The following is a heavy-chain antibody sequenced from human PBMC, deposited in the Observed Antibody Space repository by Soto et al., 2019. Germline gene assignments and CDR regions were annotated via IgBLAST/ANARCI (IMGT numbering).Heavy chain of an antibody. CDR3: ARARTDGDNYFDY. CDR1: GFTFSSYA. CDR2: ISYDGSNK. D-gene: IGHD4-17*01. Sequence: PGGSLRLSCAASGFTFSSYAMHWVRQAPGKGLEWVAVISYDGSNKYYADSVKGRFTISRDNSKNTLYLQMNSLRAEDTAVYYCARARTDGDNYFDYWGQGTLVTVS. V-gene: IGHV3-30-3*01. J-gene: IGHJ4*02.